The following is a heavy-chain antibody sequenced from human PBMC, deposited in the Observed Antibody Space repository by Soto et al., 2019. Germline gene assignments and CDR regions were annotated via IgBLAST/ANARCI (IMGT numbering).Heavy chain of an antibody. J-gene: IGHJ6*03. V-gene: IGHV4-59*12. CDR3: VREGIAVAGYYYYMDV. CDR1: GGSISSYY. Sequence: PSETLSLTCTVSGGSISSYYWSWIRQPPGKGLEWIGYIYYSGSTNYNPSLKSRVTISVDTSKNQFSLKLSSVTAADTAVYYCVREGIAVAGYYYYMDVWGKGTTVTVSS. CDR2: IYYSGST. D-gene: IGHD6-19*01.